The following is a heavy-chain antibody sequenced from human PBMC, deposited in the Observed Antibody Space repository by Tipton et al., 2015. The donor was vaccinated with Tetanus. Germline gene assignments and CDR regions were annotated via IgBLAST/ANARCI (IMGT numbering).Heavy chain of an antibody. D-gene: IGHD3-22*01. CDR1: GYTFTNYG. V-gene: IGHV1-18*01. CDR3: ARGLRYYYETSAYDY. CDR2: ITVYNGYT. J-gene: IGHJ4*02. Sequence: QLVQSGAEVRKPGASAKVSCKASGYTFTNYGIGWVRQAPGQGLEWMGWITVYNGYTDYAQALQGRVTVTTDTSTSTAYMEVRNLRSDDTAVYFCARGLRYYYETSAYDYWGQGTLVTVSS.